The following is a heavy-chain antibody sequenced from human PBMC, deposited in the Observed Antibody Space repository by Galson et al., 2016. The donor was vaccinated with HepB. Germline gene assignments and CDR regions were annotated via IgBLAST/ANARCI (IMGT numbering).Heavy chain of an antibody. Sequence: SLRLSCAASGFNFSPYTMHWVRQAPGKGLEWVSYVDGASRSIYYADSVKGRFTISRDNAKNSLSLHMSGLRDEDTAVYYCTRDQAVVHFDCWGQGTLVTVSS. D-gene: IGHD2-2*01. CDR3: TRDQAVVHFDC. CDR1: GFNFSPYT. V-gene: IGHV3-48*02. CDR2: VDGASRSI. J-gene: IGHJ4*02.